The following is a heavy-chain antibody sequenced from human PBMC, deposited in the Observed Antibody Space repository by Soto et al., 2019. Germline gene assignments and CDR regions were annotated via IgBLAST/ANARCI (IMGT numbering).Heavy chain of an antibody. Sequence: QVQLVQSGAEVRKPGASVKVSCKASGYTFTTYGISWVRQAPGQGLGWMGWISGYNGHTKYAQKFQGRVTMTTHTATNTFYMDLRSLRSDNTAVYYCAGEREMPYYYYGLDDWGQGTTVTVSS. D-gene: IGHD1-26*01. CDR2: ISGYNGHT. CDR3: AGEREMPYYYYGLDD. J-gene: IGHJ6*02. CDR1: GYTFTTYG. V-gene: IGHV1-18*01.